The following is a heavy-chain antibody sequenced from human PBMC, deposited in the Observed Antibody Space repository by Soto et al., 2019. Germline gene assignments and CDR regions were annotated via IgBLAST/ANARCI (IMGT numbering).Heavy chain of an antibody. CDR1: GGSFSGYY. V-gene: IGHV4-34*01. CDR2: INHSGST. D-gene: IGHD2-8*01. CDR3: ASTPPLMSPQHFDY. J-gene: IGHJ4*02. Sequence: QVQLQQWGAGLLKPSETLSLTCAVYGGSFSGYYWSWIRQPPGKGLEWIGEINHSGSTNYNPSLKSRVTISVDTSKNQFSLKLSSVTAADTAVYYCASTPPLMSPQHFDYWGQGTLVTVSS.